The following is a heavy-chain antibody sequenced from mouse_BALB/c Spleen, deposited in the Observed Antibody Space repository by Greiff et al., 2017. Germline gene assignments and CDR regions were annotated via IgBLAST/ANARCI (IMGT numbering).Heavy chain of an antibody. CDR1: GYTFTDYN. D-gene: IGHD2-14*01. CDR3: ARENRYYAMDY. V-gene: IGHV1S29*02. CDR2: IYPYNGGT. Sequence: VQLKESGPELVKPGASVKISCKASGYTFTDYNMHWVKQSHGKSLEWIGYIYPYNGGTGYNQKFKSKATLTVDNSSSTAYMELRSLTSEDSAVYYCARENRYYAMDYWGQGTSVTVSS. J-gene: IGHJ4*01.